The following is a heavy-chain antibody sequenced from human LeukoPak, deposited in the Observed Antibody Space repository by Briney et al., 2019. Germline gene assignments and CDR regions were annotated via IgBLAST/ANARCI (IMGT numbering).Heavy chain of an antibody. CDR1: GFTFSSYE. D-gene: IGHD3-10*01. Sequence: PGGSLRLSCAASGFTFSSYEMNWVRQAPGKGLEWVAFIRYDGSNKNYADSVKGRFTISRDNSKNTLYLQMHSLRVEDTAVYYCAKGPRRKSISMVRGVTNYFYYYMDVWGKGTTVTISS. J-gene: IGHJ6*03. CDR3: AKGPRRKSISMVRGVTNYFYYYMDV. CDR2: IRYDGSNK. V-gene: IGHV3-30*02.